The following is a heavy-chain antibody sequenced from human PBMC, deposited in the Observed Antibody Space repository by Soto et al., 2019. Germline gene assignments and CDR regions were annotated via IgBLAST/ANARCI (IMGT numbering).Heavy chain of an antibody. D-gene: IGHD3-16*01. CDR2: INPNSGVT. Sequence: VQLVQSGAEVKKPGASVKVSCKSSGDSFNDYYLHWVRQAPGQGLEWMGWINPNSGVTKYAQKFQWPVTRTRGTSIRRVYLELSRLRSDDTAVYYCAREIGGGTATFDYYYVYMDVWGKGTTVTVSS. CDR1: GDSFNDYY. CDR3: AREIGGGTATFDYYYVYMDV. V-gene: IGHV1-2*02. J-gene: IGHJ6*03.